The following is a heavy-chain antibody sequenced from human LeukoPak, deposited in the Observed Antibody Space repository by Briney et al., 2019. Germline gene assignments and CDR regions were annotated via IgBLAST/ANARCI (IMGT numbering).Heavy chain of an antibody. D-gene: IGHD2-15*01. CDR3: ATNSGGNAFDI. V-gene: IGHV5-51*01. J-gene: IGHJ3*02. CDR1: GYLFTSYW. CDR2: IYPGDSDT. Sequence: GESLQISCKGSGYLFTSYWIGWVRPVPGKGLEWMGIIYPGDSDTRYSPSFQGQVTISADKSISTPYLQWSSLKASDTAMYYCATNSGGNAFDIWGQGTMVTVSS.